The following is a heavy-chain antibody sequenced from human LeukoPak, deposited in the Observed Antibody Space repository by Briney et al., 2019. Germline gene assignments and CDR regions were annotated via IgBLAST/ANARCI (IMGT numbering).Heavy chain of an antibody. CDR1: GYSISSGHY. Sequence: PSETLSLTCSVSGYSISSGHYWGWIRQPPGKGLEWIGSIYHSGSTYYNPSLKSRVTISVDTSKNQFSLKLSSVTAADTAVYYCARIYYGSGNYLNYFDYWGQGTLVTVSS. V-gene: IGHV4-38-2*02. CDR3: ARIYYGSGNYLNYFDY. D-gene: IGHD3-10*01. CDR2: IYHSGST. J-gene: IGHJ4*02.